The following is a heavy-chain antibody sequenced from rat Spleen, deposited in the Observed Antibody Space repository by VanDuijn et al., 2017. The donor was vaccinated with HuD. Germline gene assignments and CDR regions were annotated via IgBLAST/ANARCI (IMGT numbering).Heavy chain of an antibody. V-gene: IGHV5S23*01. Sequence: EVQLVESGGGLVQPGRSLKLSCAASGFTFSNYDMAWVRQAPTKGLEWVASISTGGGNTYYRDSVKGRFTISRDNAKSTLYQQMDSLRSEDTATYYWARHKGPGYNYYVMDAWGQGASVTVSS. CDR1: GFTFSNYD. CDR3: ARHKGPGYNYYVMDA. J-gene: IGHJ4*01. CDR2: ISTGGGNT. D-gene: IGHD1-4*01.